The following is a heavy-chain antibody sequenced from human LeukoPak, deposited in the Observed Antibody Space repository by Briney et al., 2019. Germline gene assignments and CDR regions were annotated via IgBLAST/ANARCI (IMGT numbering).Heavy chain of an antibody. CDR1: GGSISSYY. Sequence: TSETLSLTCTVSGGSISSYYWSWIRQPPGKGLEWIRYIYYSGSTNYKSSLKSRVTISVDTSKNQFSLKLSSVTAADTAVYYCARTTEGGYSYGYFYYYYMDVWGKGTTVTISS. CDR2: IYYSGST. CDR3: ARTTEGGYSYGYFYYYYMDV. J-gene: IGHJ6*03. D-gene: IGHD5-18*01. V-gene: IGHV4-59*01.